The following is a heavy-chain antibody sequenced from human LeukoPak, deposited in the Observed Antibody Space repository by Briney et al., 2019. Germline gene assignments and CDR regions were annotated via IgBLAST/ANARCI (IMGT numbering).Heavy chain of an antibody. D-gene: IGHD3-10*01. CDR3: AVTMVRGVIGYFDY. CDR2: INPNSGGT. CDR1: GYTFTGYY. J-gene: IGHJ4*02. Sequence: SVKVSCKASGYTFTGYYMHWVRQAPGQGLEWMGWINPNSGGTNYAQKFQGRVTMTRDTSISTAYMELSRLRSDETAVYYCAVTMVRGVIGYFDYWGQGTLVTVSS. V-gene: IGHV1-2*02.